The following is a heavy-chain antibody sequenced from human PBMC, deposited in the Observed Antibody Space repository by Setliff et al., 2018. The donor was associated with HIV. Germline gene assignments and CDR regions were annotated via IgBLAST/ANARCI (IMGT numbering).Heavy chain of an antibody. Sequence: PGGSLRLSCTSSGLIFGDYAMSWVRQAPGKGLEWVGFIRSEAYGGTTEYAASVEGRFTISRDGSKSIAYLRMNSLKAEDTAVYYCTRIKWDLPYNPQFDYWGQGTLVTVS. CDR2: IRSEAYGGTT. CDR3: TRIKWDLPYNPQFDY. D-gene: IGHD1-26*01. V-gene: IGHV3-49*04. CDR1: GLIFGDYA. J-gene: IGHJ4*02.